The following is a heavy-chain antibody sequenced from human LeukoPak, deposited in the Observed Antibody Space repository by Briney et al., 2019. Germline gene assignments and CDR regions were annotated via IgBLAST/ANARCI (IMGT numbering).Heavy chain of an antibody. D-gene: IGHD3-10*01. CDR1: SGSISSYY. V-gene: IGHV4-4*07. Sequence: SETLSLTCTVSSGSISSYYWSWIRQPAGKGLEWIGRIYTSGSTNYNPSPKSRVTMSVDTSKNQFSLKLSSVTAADTAVYYCARDSFAGLYYYYMDVWGKGTTVTISS. CDR2: IYTSGST. J-gene: IGHJ6*03. CDR3: ARDSFAGLYYYYMDV.